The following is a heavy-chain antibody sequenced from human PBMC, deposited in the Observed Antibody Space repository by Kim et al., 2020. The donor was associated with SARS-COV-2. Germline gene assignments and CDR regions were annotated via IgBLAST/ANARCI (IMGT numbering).Heavy chain of an antibody. CDR2: ISYDGSNK. D-gene: IGHD1-26*01. Sequence: GGSLRLSCAASGFTFNTYGMHWVRQAPGKGLEWVAVISYDGSNKYYADSVKGRFTISRDNSKNTLYLQMNSLRIEDTAVYYCAKSLRGSYFGYDYWGQGTXGPVSS. V-gene: IGHV3-30*18. J-gene: IGHJ4*02. CDR1: GFTFNTYG. CDR3: AKSLRGSYFGYDY.